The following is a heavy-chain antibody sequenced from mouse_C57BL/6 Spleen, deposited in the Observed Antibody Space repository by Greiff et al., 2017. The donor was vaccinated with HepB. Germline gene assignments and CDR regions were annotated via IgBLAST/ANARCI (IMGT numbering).Heavy chain of an antibody. CDR2: ISSGSSTI. D-gene: IGHD1-1*01. CDR3: ANYGSGYWYFDV. J-gene: IGHJ1*03. V-gene: IGHV5-17*01. CDR1: GFTFSDYV. Sequence: EVKLVESGGGLVKPGGSLKLSCAASGFTFSDYVMHWVRQAPEKGLEWVAYISSGSSTIYYADTVKGRCTISRNNAKNTLFLQMARLRSEDTAMYYCANYGSGYWYFDVWGTGTTVTVSS.